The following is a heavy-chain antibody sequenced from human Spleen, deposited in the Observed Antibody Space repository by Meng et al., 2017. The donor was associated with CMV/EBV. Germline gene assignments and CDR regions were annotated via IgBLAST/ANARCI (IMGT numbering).Heavy chain of an antibody. V-gene: IGHV2-5*02. Sequence: FSLILRCLVVASLRQPPGQALALLALIYWDDDKRYSPSLKSRLTITKDTSKNQVVLTMTNMDPVDTATYYCAHMHCSSTSCRGIDYWGQGTLVTVSS. J-gene: IGHJ4*02. D-gene: IGHD2-2*01. CDR3: AHMHCSSTSCRGIDY. CDR1: FSLILRCLV. CDR2: IYWDDDK.